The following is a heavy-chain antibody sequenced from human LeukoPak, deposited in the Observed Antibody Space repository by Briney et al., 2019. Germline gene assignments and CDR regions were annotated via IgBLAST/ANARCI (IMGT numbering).Heavy chain of an antibody. CDR1: GGSFSGYY. CDR2: INHSGST. J-gene: IGHJ4*02. CDR3: ARGSSSWYYYFDH. D-gene: IGHD6-13*01. Sequence: SETLSLTCAVYGGSFSGYYWSWIRQPPGKGLEWIGEINHSGSTNYNPSLKSRVTISVDTSKNQFSLKLSSVTAADTAVYYCARGSSSWYYYFDHWGQGTLVTVSS. V-gene: IGHV4-34*01.